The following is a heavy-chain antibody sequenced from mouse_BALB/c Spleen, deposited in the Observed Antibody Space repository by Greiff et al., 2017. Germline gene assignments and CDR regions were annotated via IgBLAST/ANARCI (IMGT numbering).Heavy chain of an antibody. V-gene: IGHV5-17*02. CDR1: GFTFSSFG. J-gene: IGHJ4*01. Sequence: EVKLMESGGGLVQPGGSRKLSCAASGFTFSSFGMHWVRQAPEKGLEWVAYISSGSSTIYYADTVKGRFTISRDNPKNTLFLQMTSLRSEDTAMYYCARSEITTYYAMDYWGQGTSVTVSS. CDR3: ARSEITTYYAMDY. CDR2: ISSGSSTI. D-gene: IGHD2-4*01.